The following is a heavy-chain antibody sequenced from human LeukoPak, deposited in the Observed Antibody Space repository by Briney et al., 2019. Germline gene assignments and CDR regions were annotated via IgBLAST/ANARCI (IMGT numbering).Heavy chain of an antibody. Sequence: ASVKVSCKASGHTFTDYYMHWVRQAPGQGLEWMGWIHPKSGDTKYAQIFQGRVTVTRDTSISTAYMELSRLRSDDTAVYYCAREGRGWAFDIWGQGTMVTVSS. CDR3: AREGRGWAFDI. CDR2: IHPKSGDT. J-gene: IGHJ3*02. D-gene: IGHD2-15*01. V-gene: IGHV1-2*02. CDR1: GHTFTDYY.